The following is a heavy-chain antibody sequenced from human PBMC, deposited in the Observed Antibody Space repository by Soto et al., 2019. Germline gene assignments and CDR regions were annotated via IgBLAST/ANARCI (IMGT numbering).Heavy chain of an antibody. D-gene: IGHD3-10*01. CDR1: GYTFTSYA. CDR3: ARGSGGVRGVIKIGDAFYI. CDR2: INAGNGNT. V-gene: IGHV1-3*01. J-gene: IGHJ3*02. Sequence: ASVKVSCKASGYTFTSYAMHWVRQAPGQRLEWMGWINAGNGNTKYSQKFQGRVTITRDTSASTAYMELSSLRSEDTALYYCARGSGGVRGVIKIGDAFYIWGQGTMVTVSS.